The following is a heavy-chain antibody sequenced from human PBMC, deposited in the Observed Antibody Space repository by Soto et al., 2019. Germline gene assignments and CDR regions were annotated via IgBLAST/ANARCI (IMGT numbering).Heavy chain of an antibody. CDR2: IYTGGST. CDR3: ARANVGPPGGGSWTMPFDF. J-gene: IGHJ4*02. V-gene: IGHV4-4*07. CDR1: GGSVSSYY. D-gene: IGHD2-15*01. Sequence: QVQLQESGPGLVKPSETLSLTCTVYGGSVSSYYWSWFRQPAGKGLEWIGRIYTGGSTNYNPSLTSRVTMSVDTSKNHFSLMLTSVTAADTAVYYCARANVGPPGGGSWTMPFDFWGQGTLVGVSS.